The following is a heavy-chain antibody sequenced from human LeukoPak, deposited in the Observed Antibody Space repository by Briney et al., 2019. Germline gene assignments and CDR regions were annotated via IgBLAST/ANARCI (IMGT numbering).Heavy chain of an antibody. V-gene: IGHV3-21*01. CDR2: ISSSSTYR. CDR1: GFTFSSYS. Sequence: GGSLRLSCAASGFTFSSYSMSWVRQAPGKGLEWVSSISSSSTYRYYAASVKGRFTISRDNAKNSLYLQMNSLRAEDTAVYSCARGADGVSSNSRGWFDPWGQGTLVTVSS. D-gene: IGHD2-15*01. CDR3: ARGADGVSSNSRGWFDP. J-gene: IGHJ5*02.